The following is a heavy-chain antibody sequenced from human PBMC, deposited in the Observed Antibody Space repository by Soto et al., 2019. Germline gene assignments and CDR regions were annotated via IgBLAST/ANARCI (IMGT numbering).Heavy chain of an antibody. D-gene: IGHD4-17*01. CDR2: IDPSDSYT. Sequence: GESLKISCKGSGYSFTSYWISWVRQMPGKGLEWMGRIDPSDSYTNYSPSFQGHVTISADKSISTAYLQWSSLKASDTAMYYCASGGSGTVTSFHIYYYYYGMDVCGQGTTVTVSS. CDR3: ASGGSGTVTSFHIYYYYYGMDV. V-gene: IGHV5-10-1*01. J-gene: IGHJ6*02. CDR1: GYSFTSYW.